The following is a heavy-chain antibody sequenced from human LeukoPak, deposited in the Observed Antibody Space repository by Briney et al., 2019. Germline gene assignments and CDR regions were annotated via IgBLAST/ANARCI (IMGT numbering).Heavy chain of an antibody. Sequence: SGPTLVNPTQTLTLTCTVSGFSVSTRDPVVGWMRQPPVNALEWLAFIYWNDDKRYITSLRSRLTNTNDTSKNQVVLTMANMDPVDTGTDYCAHRSSGLSIDYWGQGTLVTVSS. CDR3: AHRSSGLSIDY. CDR2: IYWNDDK. CDR1: GFSVSTRDPV. V-gene: IGHV2-5*01. D-gene: IGHD3-10*01. J-gene: IGHJ4*02.